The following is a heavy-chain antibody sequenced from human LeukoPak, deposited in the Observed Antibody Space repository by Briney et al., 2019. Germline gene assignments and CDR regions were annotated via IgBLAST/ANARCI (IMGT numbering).Heavy chain of an antibody. Sequence: GGSLRLSCAASGFTFSSYSMNWVRQAPGKGLEWVSYISSSGSTIYYADSVKGRFTISRDNAKNSLYLQMNSLRAEDTAVYYCARVQSAFDIWGQGTMVTVSS. CDR1: GFTFSSYS. J-gene: IGHJ3*02. CDR3: ARVQSAFDI. V-gene: IGHV3-48*04. CDR2: ISSSGSTI.